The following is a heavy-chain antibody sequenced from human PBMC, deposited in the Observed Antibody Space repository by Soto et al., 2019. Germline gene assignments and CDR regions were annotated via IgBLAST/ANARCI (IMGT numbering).Heavy chain of an antibody. J-gene: IGHJ4*02. D-gene: IGHD4-17*01. CDR3: ARDSNGDYYFDY. CDR1: GSTFSSYG. CDR2: IWYDGSNK. V-gene: IGHV3-33*01. Sequence: QVQLVESGGGVVQPGRSLRLSCAASGSTFSSYGMHWVRQAPGKGLEWVAVIWYDGSNKYYADSVKGRFTISRDNSKHTLYLQMNSLRAEDTAVYYCARDSNGDYYFDYWGQGTLVTVSS.